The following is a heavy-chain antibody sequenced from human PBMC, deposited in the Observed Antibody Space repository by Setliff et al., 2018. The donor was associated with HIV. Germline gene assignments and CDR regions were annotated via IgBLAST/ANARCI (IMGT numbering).Heavy chain of an antibody. J-gene: IGHJ4*02. Sequence: SETLSLTCTVSGDSISSSEYYWGWIRQPPGKGLEWIGNIYYRGSTFCKPSLKSRVTISVDTSKNQFSLRLSSVTAADTAVYYCARERDARGIQLWLPYFDYWGQGTLVTVSS. CDR3: ARERDARGIQLWLPYFDY. V-gene: IGHV4-39*07. CDR2: IYYRGST. CDR1: GDSISSSEYY. D-gene: IGHD5-18*01.